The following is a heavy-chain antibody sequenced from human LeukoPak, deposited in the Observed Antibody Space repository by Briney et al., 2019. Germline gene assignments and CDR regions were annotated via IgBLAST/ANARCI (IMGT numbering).Heavy chain of an antibody. CDR3: ARVKGLRYFDWFDY. CDR1: GFTFSSYS. Sequence: PGGSLRLSCAASGFTFSSYSMNWVRQAPGKGLEWVSSISSSSSYIYYADSVKGRFTISRGNAKNSLYLQMNSLRAEDTAVYYCARVKGLRYFDWFDYWGQGTLVTVSS. J-gene: IGHJ4*02. D-gene: IGHD3-9*01. CDR2: ISSSSSYI. V-gene: IGHV3-21*01.